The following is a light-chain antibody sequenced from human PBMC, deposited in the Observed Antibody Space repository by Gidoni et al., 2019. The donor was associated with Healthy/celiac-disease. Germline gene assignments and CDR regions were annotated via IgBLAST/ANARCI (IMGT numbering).Light chain of an antibody. Sequence: EIVITQSPATLSVSPRERATIYCRASQSVSSNLAWYQQKPGQAPRLLIYGASTRATGIPARFSGSGSGTDFTLTISSLQSEDLAVYYCQQYNNWLRTFGQGTKVEIK. CDR3: QQYNNWLRT. CDR1: QSVSSN. V-gene: IGKV3-15*01. J-gene: IGKJ1*01. CDR2: GAS.